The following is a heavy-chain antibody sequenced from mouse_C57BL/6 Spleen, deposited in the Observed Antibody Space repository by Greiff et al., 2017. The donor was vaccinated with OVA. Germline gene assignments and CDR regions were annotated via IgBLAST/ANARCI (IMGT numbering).Heavy chain of an antibody. CDR2: IDPENGDT. J-gene: IGHJ3*01. D-gene: IGHD3-2*02. CDR3: TTELRLRGAY. CDR1: GFNIKDDY. Sequence: EVKLVESGAELVRPGASVKLSCTASGFNIKDDYMHWVKQRPEQGLEWIGWIDPENGDTEYASKFQGKATITADTSSNTAYLQLSSLTSEDTAVYYCTTELRLRGAYWGQGTLVTVSA. V-gene: IGHV14-4*01.